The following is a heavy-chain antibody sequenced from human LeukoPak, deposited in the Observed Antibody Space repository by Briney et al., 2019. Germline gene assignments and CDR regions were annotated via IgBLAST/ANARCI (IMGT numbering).Heavy chain of an antibody. Sequence: SETLSLTCAVSGGSISSGGYSWSWIRQPPGKGLEWIGYIYHSGSTYYNPSLKSRVTISVDRSKNQFSLKLSSVTAADTAVYYCARAEQQLAYFDYWGQGTLVTVSS. V-gene: IGHV4-30-2*01. CDR1: GGSISSGGYS. D-gene: IGHD6-13*01. CDR2: IYHSGST. J-gene: IGHJ4*02. CDR3: ARAEQQLAYFDY.